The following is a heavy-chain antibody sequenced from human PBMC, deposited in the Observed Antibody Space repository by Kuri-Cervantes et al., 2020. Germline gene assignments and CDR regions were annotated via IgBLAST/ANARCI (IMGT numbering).Heavy chain of an antibody. D-gene: IGHD5-12*01. CDR2: INSDGSST. J-gene: IGHJ4*02. CDR1: GFTFSSYW. CDR3: ASDREYNGYENYGTIDY. Sequence: GESLKISCAASGFTFSSYWMHWVRQAPGKGLVWVSRINSDGSSTSYADSVKGRFTISRDNAKNTLYLQMNSLRAEDTAVYYCASDREYNGYENYGTIDYWGQGTLVTVSS. V-gene: IGHV3-74*01.